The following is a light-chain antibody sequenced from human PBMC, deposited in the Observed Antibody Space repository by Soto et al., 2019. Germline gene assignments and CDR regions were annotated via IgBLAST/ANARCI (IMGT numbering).Light chain of an antibody. CDR2: DVN. Sequence: QSALTQPASVSGSPGQSITISCTGTSSDVGGYNYVSWYQQDPGKAPKLMIYDVNNRPSGVSNRFSDSKSGNTASLTISGLQAEDDAYYDCSSYTSSSTLAVFGGGTKVTVL. CDR1: SSDVGGYNY. J-gene: IGLJ2*01. V-gene: IGLV2-14*01. CDR3: SSYTSSSTLAV.